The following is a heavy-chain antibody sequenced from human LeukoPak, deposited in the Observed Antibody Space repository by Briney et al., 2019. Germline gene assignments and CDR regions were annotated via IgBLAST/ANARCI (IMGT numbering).Heavy chain of an antibody. D-gene: IGHD4-17*01. V-gene: IGHV4-39*01. Sequence: PSETLSLTCTVSGGSISSSSYYWGWIRQPPGKGLEWIGSIYYSGSTYYNPSLKSRVTISVDTSKNQFSLKLSSVTAADTAVYYCARGLYGDYPFDYWGQGTLVTVSS. J-gene: IGHJ4*02. CDR3: ARGLYGDYPFDY. CDR1: GGSISSSSYY. CDR2: IYYSGST.